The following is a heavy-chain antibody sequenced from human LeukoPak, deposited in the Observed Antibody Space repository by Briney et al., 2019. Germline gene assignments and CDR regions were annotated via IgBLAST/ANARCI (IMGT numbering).Heavy chain of an antibody. D-gene: IGHD3-16*01. CDR2: IYYSGST. Sequence: SETLSLTCTVSGGSISSYYWSRIRQPPGKGLEYIGYIYYSGSTNYNPSLKSRLTISVDTSKNQFSLKLSSVTAADTAVYYCARETSQKGAHYMDVWGKGTTVTVSS. CDR1: GGSISSYY. V-gene: IGHV4-59*01. J-gene: IGHJ6*03. CDR3: ARETSQKGAHYMDV.